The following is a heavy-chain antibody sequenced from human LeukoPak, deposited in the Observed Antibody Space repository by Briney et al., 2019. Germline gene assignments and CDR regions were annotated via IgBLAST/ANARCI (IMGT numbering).Heavy chain of an antibody. J-gene: IGHJ4*02. Sequence: PGGSLRLSCAASGFTFSSYWMSWVRQAPGKGLEWVANIKQDGSEKYYVDSVKGRFTISRDNAKNSLYLQMNSLRAEDTAVYYCAKDREPIVVVLTTAIDYWGQGTLVTVSS. CDR3: AKDREPIVVVLTTAIDY. CDR2: IKQDGSEK. CDR1: GFTFSSYW. V-gene: IGHV3-7*01. D-gene: IGHD3-22*01.